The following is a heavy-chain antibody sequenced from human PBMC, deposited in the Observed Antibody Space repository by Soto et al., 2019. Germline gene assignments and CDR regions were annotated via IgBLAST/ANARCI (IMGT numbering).Heavy chain of an antibody. D-gene: IGHD7-27*01. Sequence: ASVKVSCKASGYTFTSYAMHWVRQAPGQRLEWMGWINAGNGNTKYSQKFQGRVTITRDTSASTAYMELSSLRSEGTAVYYCAREANWGSGFDYWGQGTLVTVSS. J-gene: IGHJ4*02. CDR1: GYTFTSYA. V-gene: IGHV1-3*01. CDR3: AREANWGSGFDY. CDR2: INAGNGNT.